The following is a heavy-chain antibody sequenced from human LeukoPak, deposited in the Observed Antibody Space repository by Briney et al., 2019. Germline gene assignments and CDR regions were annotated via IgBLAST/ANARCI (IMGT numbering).Heavy chain of an antibody. J-gene: IGHJ4*02. CDR1: GGSISGQY. CDR3: ARVSFHYHSGNYGWYFDS. D-gene: IGHD3-10*01. CDR2: IYYTGIT. Sequence: SETLSLTCPVSGGSISGQYWSLIRQPPGKGLEWIGYIYYTGITKYNPSLKSRVTISVDTSKNQFSLRLTSVTAADTAVYYCARVSFHYHSGNYGWYFDSWGQGTLVTVSS. V-gene: IGHV4-59*11.